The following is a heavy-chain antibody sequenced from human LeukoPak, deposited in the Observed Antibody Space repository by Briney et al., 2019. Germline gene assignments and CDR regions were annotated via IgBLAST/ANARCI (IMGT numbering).Heavy chain of an antibody. V-gene: IGHV3-33*06. CDR3: AKERYSSSTSCYDTAMVYPTNDAFDI. CDR2: IWYDGSNK. Sequence: GGSLRLSCAASGFTFSSYGMHWVRQAPGKGMEWVAVIWYDGSNKYYADSVKGRFTISRDNSKNTLYLQMNSLRAEDTAVYYCAKERYSSSTSCYDTAMVYPTNDAFDIWGQGTMVTVSS. D-gene: IGHD2-2*01. J-gene: IGHJ3*02. CDR1: GFTFSSYG.